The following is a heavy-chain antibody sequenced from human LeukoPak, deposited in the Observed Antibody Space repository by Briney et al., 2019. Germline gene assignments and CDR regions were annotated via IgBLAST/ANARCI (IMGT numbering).Heavy chain of an antibody. CDR2: INTNTGNP. CDR1: GYTFTSYA. Sequence: GASVKASCKASGYTFTSYAMNWVRQAPGQGLEWMGWINTNTGNPTYAQGFTGRFVFSSDTSVSTAYLQIGSLKAEDTAVYYCARDRIAVADPFDYWGQGTLVTVSS. D-gene: IGHD6-19*01. CDR3: ARDRIAVADPFDY. V-gene: IGHV7-4-1*01. J-gene: IGHJ4*02.